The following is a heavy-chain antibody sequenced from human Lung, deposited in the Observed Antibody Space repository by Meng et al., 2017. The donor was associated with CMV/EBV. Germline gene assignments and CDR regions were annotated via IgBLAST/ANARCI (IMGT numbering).Heavy chain of an antibody. CDR1: GYTFTNYY. V-gene: IGHV1-46*01. CDR3: ARDRGVGATVPFAN. CDR2: INPSGGTT. D-gene: IGHD1-26*01. Sequence: SVXVSCXXSGYTFTNYYLHWVRQAPGQGLEWMAIINPSGGTTTYAQKFRGRVTLTRDTSTSTVYMELSSLRSEDTAMYYCARDRGVGATVPFANWGHGTXVAVAS. J-gene: IGHJ4*01.